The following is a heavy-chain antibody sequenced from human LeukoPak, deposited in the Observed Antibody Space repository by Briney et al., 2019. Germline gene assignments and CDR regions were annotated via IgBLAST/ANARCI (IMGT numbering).Heavy chain of an antibody. CDR3: ARDPGGDNAY. V-gene: IGHV3-66*01. D-gene: IGHD4-17*01. J-gene: IGHJ4*02. CDR1: GFTVRSNY. CDR2: IFNDGST. Sequence: GGSLRLSCAASGFTVRSNYMSWVRQAPGKGLEWVSLIFNDGSTYCADSVKARFTISRDNSMDTLYLQMNSLRVEDTAVYYCARDPGGDNAYWGQGTLVTVSS.